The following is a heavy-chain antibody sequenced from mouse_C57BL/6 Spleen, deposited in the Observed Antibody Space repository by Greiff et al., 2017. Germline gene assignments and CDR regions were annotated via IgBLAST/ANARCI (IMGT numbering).Heavy chain of an antibody. CDR3: AKKGYYDYAMDY. J-gene: IGHJ4*01. CDR1: GFSLTSYG. CDR2: IWRGGST. V-gene: IGHV2-5*01. D-gene: IGHD2-3*01. Sequence: VQLQQSGPGLVQPSQRLSITCTVSGFSLTSYGVHWVRQSPGKGLEWLGVIWRGGSTDYNAAFMSRLSITKDNSKSQVFFKMNSLQADDTAIYYCAKKGYYDYAMDYWGQGTSVTVSS.